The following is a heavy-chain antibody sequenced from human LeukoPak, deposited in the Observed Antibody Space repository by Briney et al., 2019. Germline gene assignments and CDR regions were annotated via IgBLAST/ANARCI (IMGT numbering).Heavy chain of an antibody. D-gene: IGHD3-22*01. Sequence: GGSLRLSCAASGFTISSYGMHWVRQAPGKGLEWLAFIRYDGSNKYYADSVKGRFTISRDNAKNSLYLQMNSLRAEDTAVYYCARTDSSGYSAIDYWGQGTLVTVSS. CDR2: IRYDGSNK. J-gene: IGHJ4*02. CDR3: ARTDSSGYSAIDY. V-gene: IGHV3-33*08. CDR1: GFTISSYG.